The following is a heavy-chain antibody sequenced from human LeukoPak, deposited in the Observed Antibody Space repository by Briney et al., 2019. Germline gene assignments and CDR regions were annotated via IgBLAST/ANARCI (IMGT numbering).Heavy chain of an antibody. D-gene: IGHD6-6*01. CDR2: ISGSGGST. J-gene: IGHJ6*03. CDR1: GFTFSSYA. Sequence: GGSLRLSCAASGFTFSSYAMSWVRQAPGKGLEWVSAISGSGGSTYYADSMKGRFTISRDNSKNTLYLQMSSLRAEDTAVYYSAKAYSSSDYYYMDVWGKGTTVTVSS. V-gene: IGHV3-23*01. CDR3: AKAYSSSDYYYMDV.